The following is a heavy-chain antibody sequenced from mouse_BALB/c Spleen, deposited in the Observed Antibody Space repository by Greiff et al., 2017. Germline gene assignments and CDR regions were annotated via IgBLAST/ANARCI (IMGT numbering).Heavy chain of an antibody. CDR1: RFTFRCFG. CDR2: ISSGSSTI. J-gene: IGHJ2*01. CDR3: ATALNYVYYFDY. Sequence: EVKLVESGGGLVQPGGSRKLSCAASRFTFRCFGMHWVRQAPEKGLVWVAYISSGSSTIYYADTVKGRFTISRDNPKNTLFLQMTSLRSEDTAMYYCATALNYVYYFDYWGQGTTLTVSA. V-gene: IGHV5-17*02. D-gene: IGHD2-1*01.